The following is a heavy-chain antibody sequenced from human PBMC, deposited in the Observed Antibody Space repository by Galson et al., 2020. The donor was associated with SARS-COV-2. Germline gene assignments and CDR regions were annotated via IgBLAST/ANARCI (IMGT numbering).Heavy chain of an antibody. J-gene: IGHJ1*01. V-gene: IGHV3-7*01. CDR2: IKQDGSEK. CDR1: GFRFSNYW. CDR3: ARGSIYYDFWSGRAEYFHH. Sequence: GGSLRLSCRGSGFRFSNYWMNWVRQAPGKGLEWVANIKQDGSEKFYVESVKGRFTVSRDNTQNSLYLQMNNLRVEDTAVYFCARGSIYYDFWSGRAEYFHHWGQGTLVSLSS. D-gene: IGHD3-3*01.